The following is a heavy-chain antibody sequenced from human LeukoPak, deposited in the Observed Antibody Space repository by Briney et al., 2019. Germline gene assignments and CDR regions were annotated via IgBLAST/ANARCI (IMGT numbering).Heavy chain of an antibody. CDR3: AREELSY. Sequence: NPGGSLRLSCAASGFTFSSYNMNWVRQAPGKGLEWVSSISRSSDYIYYADSVKGRFTISRDNAKNSLYLQMNSLRAEDTAVYYCAREELSYWGQGTLVTVSS. CDR2: ISRSSDYI. CDR1: GFTFSSYN. D-gene: IGHD1-26*01. J-gene: IGHJ4*02. V-gene: IGHV3-21*01.